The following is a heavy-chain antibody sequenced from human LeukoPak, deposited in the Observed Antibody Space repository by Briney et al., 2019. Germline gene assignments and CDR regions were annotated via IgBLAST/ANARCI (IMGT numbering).Heavy chain of an antibody. CDR2: IGGGDA. V-gene: IGHV3-23*01. CDR3: VKDATPTNSMWDYSDC. D-gene: IGHD1-26*01. Sequence: GGSLRLSCAASGLTFNIFGMTWVRQPPGRGLEWVSSIGGGDAYYADSVKGRFTVSRDNSRSTVYLQMSSLRAEDTAVYYCVKDATPTNSMWDYSDCWGQGTLVTVSS. J-gene: IGHJ4*02. CDR1: GLTFNIFG.